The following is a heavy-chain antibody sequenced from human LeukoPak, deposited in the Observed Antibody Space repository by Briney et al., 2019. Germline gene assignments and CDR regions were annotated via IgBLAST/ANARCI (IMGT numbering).Heavy chain of an antibody. CDR3: ARDRAAGILAVVPVCDY. Sequence: ASVKVSCKSSGYTFSNYGFTWVRQAPGHGLEWMGWISGHSGNTLLAQDFQGRVTMTTGTSATTAYLELRSLTLDDTAVYYCARDRAAGILAVVPVCDYWGQGTLVTVSS. V-gene: IGHV1-18*01. CDR2: ISGHSGNT. CDR1: GYTFSNYG. D-gene: IGHD4-23*01. J-gene: IGHJ4*02.